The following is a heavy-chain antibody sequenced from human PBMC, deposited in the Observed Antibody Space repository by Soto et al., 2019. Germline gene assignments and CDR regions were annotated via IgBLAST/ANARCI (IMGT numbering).Heavy chain of an antibody. J-gene: IGHJ5*02. CDR3: ARKDESGYFNWFDP. CDR2: IFPSDSDT. D-gene: IGHD3-22*01. Sequence: GESLKISCRTSGYRFTSYWIAWVRQMPGKGLEWMGIIFPSDSDTRYSPSFQGQVTISADRSTSTVFLQWASLKASDTAVYFCARKDESGYFNWFDPWGQGTLVTVSS. CDR1: GYRFTSYW. V-gene: IGHV5-51*01.